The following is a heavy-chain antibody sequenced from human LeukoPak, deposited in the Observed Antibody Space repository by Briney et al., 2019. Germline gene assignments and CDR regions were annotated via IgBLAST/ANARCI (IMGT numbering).Heavy chain of an antibody. D-gene: IGHD3-22*01. CDR3: AREDPEYYDSSGLFDY. CDR1: GDSVSSNSAA. J-gene: IGHJ4*02. V-gene: IGHV6-1*01. Sequence: SQTLSLTCAISGDSVSSNSAAWDWIRQSPSRGLEWLGRTYYRSKWYNDYAVSAKSRITINPDTSKNQFSLQLNSVTPEDTAVYYCAREDPEYYDSSGLFDYWGQGTLVTVSS. CDR2: TYYRSKWYN.